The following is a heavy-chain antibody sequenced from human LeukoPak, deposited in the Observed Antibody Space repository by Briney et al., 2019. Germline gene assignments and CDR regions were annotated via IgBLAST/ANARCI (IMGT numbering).Heavy chain of an antibody. V-gene: IGHV1-2*02. CDR3: ARGDNTYYYYYYMDV. J-gene: IGHJ6*03. CDR2: INPNSGGT. Sequence: ASVKVSCKASGYTFTGYYMHWVRQAPGQGLEWMGWINPNSGGTNYAQKFQGRVTMTRDTSISTAYMELSRLRSDDTGVYYCARGDNTYYYYYYMDVWGKGTTVTISS. D-gene: IGHD1-1*01. CDR1: GYTFTGYY.